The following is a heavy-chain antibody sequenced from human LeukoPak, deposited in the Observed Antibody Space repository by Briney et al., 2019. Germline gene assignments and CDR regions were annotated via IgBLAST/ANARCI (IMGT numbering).Heavy chain of an antibody. D-gene: IGHD6-13*01. J-gene: IGHJ4*02. CDR2: ISSSSSYI. Sequence: GGSLRLSCAASGFTFSSYSMNWVRQAPGKGLEWVSSISSSSSYIYYADSVKGRFTISRDNAKNSLYLQMISLRAEDTAVYYCARGAGRQQLVKGFDYWGQGTLVTVSS. CDR1: GFTFSSYS. V-gene: IGHV3-21*01. CDR3: ARGAGRQQLVKGFDY.